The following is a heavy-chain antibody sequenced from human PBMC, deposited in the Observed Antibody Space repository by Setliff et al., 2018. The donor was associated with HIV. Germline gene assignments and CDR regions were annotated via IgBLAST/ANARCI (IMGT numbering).Heavy chain of an antibody. V-gene: IGHV1-18*01. D-gene: IGHD2-8*02. CDR2: SHTYNGNV. CDR3: AREFSWSAFYFDS. CDR1: GYTFTTSA. J-gene: IGHJ4*02. Sequence: VASVKVSCKASGYTFTTSAISWVRQAPGQELQWMGWSHTYNGNVNYARKFRGRVTMTTDASTNTAFMELSNLRSDDTATYYCAREFSWSAFYFDSWGQGTQVTVSS.